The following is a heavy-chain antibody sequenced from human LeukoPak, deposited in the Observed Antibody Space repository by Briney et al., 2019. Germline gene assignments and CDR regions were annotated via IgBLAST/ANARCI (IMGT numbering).Heavy chain of an antibody. CDR2: IYDSGST. D-gene: IGHD1-1*01. J-gene: IGHJ6*02. CDR1: GGSISSYY. CDR3: ARVGGTNYYYYGMDV. Sequence: SETLSLTCTVSGGSISSYYWSWIRQPPGKGLEWIGYIYDSGSTNYNPSLKSRVTISVDTSKNQFSLKLSSVTVADTAVYYCARVGGTNYYYYGMDVWGQGTTVTVSS. V-gene: IGHV4-59*01.